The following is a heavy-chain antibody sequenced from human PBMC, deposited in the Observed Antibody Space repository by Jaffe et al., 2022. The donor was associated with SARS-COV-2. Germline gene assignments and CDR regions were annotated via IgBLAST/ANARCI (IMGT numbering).Heavy chain of an antibody. J-gene: IGHJ4*02. CDR2: ISYDGSNK. CDR3: AKTSLLWFGERPLDY. CDR1: GFTFSSYG. V-gene: IGHV3-30*18. D-gene: IGHD3-10*01. Sequence: QVQLVESGGGVVQPGRSLRLSCAASGFTFSSYGMHWVRQAPGKGLEWVAVISYDGSNKYYADSVKGRFTISRDNSKNTLYLQMNSLRAEDTAVYYCAKTSLLWFGERPLDYWGQGTLVTVSS.